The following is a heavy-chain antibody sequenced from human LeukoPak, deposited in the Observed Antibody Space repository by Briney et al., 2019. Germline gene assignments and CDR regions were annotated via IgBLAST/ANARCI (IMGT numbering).Heavy chain of an antibody. CDR3: AREDMITFGGVIEP. CDR1: GGSISSYY. D-gene: IGHD3-16*01. J-gene: IGHJ5*02. CDR2: IYYSGST. Sequence: PSETLSLTCTVSGGSISSYYWSWIRQPPGKGLEWIGYIYYSGSTNYNPSLKSRVTISVDTSKNQFSLKLSSVTAADTAVYYCAREDMITFGGVIEPWGQGTLVTVSS. V-gene: IGHV4-59*01.